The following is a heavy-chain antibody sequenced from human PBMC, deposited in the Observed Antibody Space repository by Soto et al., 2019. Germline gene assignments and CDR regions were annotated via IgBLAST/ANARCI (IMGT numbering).Heavy chain of an antibody. J-gene: IGHJ5*02. CDR1: GYTFASYG. D-gene: IGHD3-3*01. CDR2: ISAYNGNT. Sequence: ASVKVSCKASGYTFASYGISWVRQAPGQGLEWMGWISAYNGNTNYAQKLQGRVTMTTDTSTSTAYMELRSLRSDDTAVYYCARDYYYDFWSGYSNRGWFDPWGQGTLVTVPQ. CDR3: ARDYYYDFWSGYSNRGWFDP. V-gene: IGHV1-18*01.